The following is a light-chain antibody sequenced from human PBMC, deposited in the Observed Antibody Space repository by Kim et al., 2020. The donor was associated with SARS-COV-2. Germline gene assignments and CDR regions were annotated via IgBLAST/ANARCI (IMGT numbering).Light chain of an antibody. Sequence: SSELTQDPAVSVALGQTVRITCQGDSLRSYYASWYQQKPGQAPVLVIYGKNNRPSGIPDRFSGSSPGNTASLTITGAQAEDEADYYCNSRDSSGNHLRVV. V-gene: IGLV3-19*01. J-gene: IGLJ2*01. CDR2: GKN. CDR3: NSRDSSGNHLRVV. CDR1: SLRSYY.